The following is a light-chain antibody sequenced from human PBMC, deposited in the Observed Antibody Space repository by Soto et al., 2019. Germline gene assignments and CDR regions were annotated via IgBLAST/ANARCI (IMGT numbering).Light chain of an antibody. J-gene: IGLJ1*01. Sequence: QSALTQPASVSGSPGQSITISCTGTSSDVGTYDFVSWHQQYPGKAPKLIIYDVNNRPSGVSSRFSGSKSGNTASLTISVLQAEDEADYYFCSFSTSVTHVFRTGTKLTVL. CDR3: CSFSTSVTHV. V-gene: IGLV2-14*01. CDR1: SSDVGTYDF. CDR2: DVN.